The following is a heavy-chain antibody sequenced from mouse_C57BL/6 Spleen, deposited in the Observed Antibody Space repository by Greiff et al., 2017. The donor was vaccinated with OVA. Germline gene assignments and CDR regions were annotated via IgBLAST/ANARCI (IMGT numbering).Heavy chain of an antibody. CDR1: FFPLHYSS. D-gene: IGHD1-1*01. CDR3: TTGGSSCWFAY. CDR2: IDPEDGDT. Sequence: VQLQQSGAELVFPGSSVPFSFPSSFFPLHYSSLPWVKQRPEQGLEWIGRIDPEDGDTEYAPKFQGKATMTADTSSNTAYLQLSSLASEDTAVYYCTTGGSSCWFAYWGQGTLVTVSA. J-gene: IGHJ3*01. V-gene: IGHV14-1*01.